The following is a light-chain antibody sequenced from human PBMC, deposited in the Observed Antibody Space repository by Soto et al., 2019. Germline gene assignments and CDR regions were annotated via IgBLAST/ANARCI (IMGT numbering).Light chain of an antibody. CDR1: QSVSSN. J-gene: IGKJ1*01. V-gene: IGKV3-20*01. Sequence: LVMTQSPDTLSVSPGERCELYSRASQSVSSNLAWYQQKPGQAPRLLIYGASNRATGIPDKFSGSGSGTDFTLTISRLEPEDFAVYYCQKYGTSPRKCGQGTKVDIK. CDR3: QKYGTSPRK. CDR2: GAS.